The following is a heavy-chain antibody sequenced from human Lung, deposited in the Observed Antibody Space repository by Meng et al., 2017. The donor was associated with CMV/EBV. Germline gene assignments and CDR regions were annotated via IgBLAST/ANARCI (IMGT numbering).Heavy chain of an antibody. V-gene: IGHV4-30-4*08. J-gene: IGHJ4*02. CDR1: GGFISSGDYY. CDR3: ARALDTAMVTFDY. D-gene: IGHD5-18*01. CDR2: IYYSGST. Sequence: RQESVCGPVKPAQTLSLTCTVSGGFISSGDYYRSLIHEPPGKGLEWIGYIYYSGSTYYNPSLKSRVTISGDTSKNQFALKLSSLTAADTAVYYCARALDTAMVTFDYWGQGTLVTVSS.